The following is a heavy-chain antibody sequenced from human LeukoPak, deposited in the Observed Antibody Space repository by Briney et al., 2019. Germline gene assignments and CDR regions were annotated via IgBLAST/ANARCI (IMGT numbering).Heavy chain of an antibody. CDR2: IYYSGST. Sequence: GSLRLSCAASGFTFSSYWMSWIRQPPGKGLEWIGYIYYSGSTNYNPSLKSRVTISVDTSKNQFSLKLSSVTAADTAVYYCAREVYYYYMDVWGKGTTVTISS. CDR1: GFTFSSYW. J-gene: IGHJ6*03. CDR3: AREVYYYYMDV. V-gene: IGHV4-59*01.